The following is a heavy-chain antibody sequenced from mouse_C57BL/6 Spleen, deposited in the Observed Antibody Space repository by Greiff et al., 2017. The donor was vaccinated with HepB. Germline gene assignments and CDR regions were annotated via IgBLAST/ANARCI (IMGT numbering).Heavy chain of an antibody. D-gene: IGHD2-4*01. V-gene: IGHV1-55*01. CDR3: ARAGDLYYDYDVPRYFDV. CDR1: GYTFTSYW. CDR2: IYPGSGST. Sequence: QVQLQQPGAELVKPGASVKMSCKASGYTFTSYWITWVKQRPGQGLEWIGDIYPGSGSTNYNEKFKSKATLTVDTSSSTAYMKLSSLTSEDSAVYYRARAGDLYYDYDVPRYFDVWGTGTTVTVSS. J-gene: IGHJ1*03.